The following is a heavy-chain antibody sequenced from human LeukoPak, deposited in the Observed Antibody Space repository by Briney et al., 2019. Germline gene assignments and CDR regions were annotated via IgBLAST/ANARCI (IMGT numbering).Heavy chain of an antibody. CDR1: GGSISSYY. CDR3: ARGLRFGAAGWFDP. CDR2: IYYSGST. D-gene: IGHD3-16*01. V-gene: IGHV4-59*01. J-gene: IGHJ5*02. Sequence: SETLSLTCTVSGGSISSYYWSWIRQPPGKGLEWIGYIYYSGSTNYNPSLKSRVTISVDTSKNPFSLKLSSVTAADTAVYYCARGLRFGAAGWFDPWGQGTLVTVSS.